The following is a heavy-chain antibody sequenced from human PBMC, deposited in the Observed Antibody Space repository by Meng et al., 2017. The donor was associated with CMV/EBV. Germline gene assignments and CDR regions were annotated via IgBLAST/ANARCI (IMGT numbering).Heavy chain of an antibody. CDR2: INDGGVRA. J-gene: IGHJ6*02. V-gene: IGHV3-23*01. CDR1: GFIFRDYV. CDR3: ARDLQYYDLWSDSPPTHDYYGLDV. Sequence: GESLKTSCAASGFIFRDYVMPWVRQAPGKGLEWVATINDGGVRAFYADSVRGQFTISRDNVDKILFLELNSLRAEDSAVYYCARDLQYYDLWSDSPPTHDYYGLDVWGQGTTVTVSS. D-gene: IGHD3/OR15-3a*01.